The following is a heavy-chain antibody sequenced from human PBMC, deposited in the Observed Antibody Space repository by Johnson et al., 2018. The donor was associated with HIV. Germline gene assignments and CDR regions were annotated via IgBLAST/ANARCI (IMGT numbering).Heavy chain of an antibody. J-gene: IGHJ3*02. Sequence: QVQLVESGGGVVQPGRSLRLSCAASGFTFSSYAMHWVRQAPGKGLEWVAVISYDGSNKYYADSVKGRFTISRDNSKNTLYLQMNSLRAEDTAVYNCARDGVAGTSGDIWGQGTMVTVSS. CDR2: ISYDGSNK. CDR1: GFTFSSYA. V-gene: IGHV3-30*04. CDR3: ARDGVAGTSGDI. D-gene: IGHD6-19*01.